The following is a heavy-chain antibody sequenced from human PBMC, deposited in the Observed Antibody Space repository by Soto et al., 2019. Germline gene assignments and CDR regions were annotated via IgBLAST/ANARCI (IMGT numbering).Heavy chain of an antibody. Sequence: SETLSLTCTVSGGTLRSADYYWTWIRQPPGKGLEWIGYISYSGSTYYNPSLKSRVTISVDTSKNQFSLKLSSVTAADTAVYFCARSSDYSDYYFDHWGQGTLVTVSS. CDR1: GGTLRSADYY. D-gene: IGHD4-4*01. CDR2: ISYSGST. J-gene: IGHJ4*02. CDR3: ARSSDYSDYYFDH. V-gene: IGHV4-30-4*01.